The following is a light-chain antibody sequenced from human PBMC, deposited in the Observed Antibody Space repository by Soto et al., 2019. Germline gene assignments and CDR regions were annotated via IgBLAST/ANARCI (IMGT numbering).Light chain of an antibody. CDR1: QSVSSY. J-gene: IGKJ3*01. V-gene: IGKV3-11*01. Sequence: EIVLTQSPATLSLSPGERATLSCSASQSVSSYLGWYQQKPGQAPRLLIYDASNRATGIPARFSGSGSGTDFTLPISSLEPEDFAVYYCQQRSNWPPLFTFGPGTKVDIK. CDR3: QQRSNWPPLFT. CDR2: DAS.